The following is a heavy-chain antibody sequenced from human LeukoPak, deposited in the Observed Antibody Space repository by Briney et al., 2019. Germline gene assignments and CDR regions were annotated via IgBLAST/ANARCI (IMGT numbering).Heavy chain of an antibody. CDR1: GYTFTSYG. J-gene: IGHJ4*02. CDR2: ISAYNGDT. V-gene: IGHV1-18*01. CDR3: ARADIRAIASSGWYGFDY. Sequence: PAASVKVSCKASGYTFTSYGISWVRQAPGQGLEWMGWISAYNGDTNYAQKLQGRVTMTTDTSTSTAYMELRSLRSDDTAVYYCARADIRAIASSGWYGFDYWGQGTLVTASS. D-gene: IGHD6-19*01.